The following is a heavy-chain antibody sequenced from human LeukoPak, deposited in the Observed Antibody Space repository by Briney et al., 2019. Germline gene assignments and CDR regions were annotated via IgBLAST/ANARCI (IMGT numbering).Heavy chain of an antibody. CDR3: ARDYLPAAMIVSGVFWFDP. D-gene: IGHD2-2*01. V-gene: IGHV3-23*01. Sequence: PGGSLRLSCAASGFTFSSYAMSWVRQAPGKGLEWVSAISGSGGSTYYADSVKGRFTISRDNSKNTLYLQMNSLRAEDTAVYYCARDYLPAAMIVSGVFWFDPWGQGTLVTVSS. CDR2: ISGSGGST. CDR1: GFTFSSYA. J-gene: IGHJ5*02.